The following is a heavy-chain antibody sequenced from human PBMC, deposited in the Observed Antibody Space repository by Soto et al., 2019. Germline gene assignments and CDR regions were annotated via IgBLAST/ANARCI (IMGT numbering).Heavy chain of an antibody. D-gene: IGHD6-19*01. CDR2: IIAIYGTA. J-gene: IGHJ3*02. V-gene: IGHV1-69*13. CDR1: GGTFSSYA. CDR3: ARGGVAVAGIMVPANDI. Sequence: SVKVSCKASGGTFSSYAISWVRQAPGQGLEWMGWIIAIYGTANYAQKFQGRVTITADASTSTAYMELSSLRSDDTAVYYCARGGVAVAGIMVPANDIWGQGTMVTVSS.